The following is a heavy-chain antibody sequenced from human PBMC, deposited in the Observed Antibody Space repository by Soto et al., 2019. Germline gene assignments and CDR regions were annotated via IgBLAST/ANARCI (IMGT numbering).Heavy chain of an antibody. CDR1: GYTFTSYG. Sequence: QVQLVQSGAEVKKPGASVKVSCKASGYTFTSYGISWVRQAPGQGLEWMGWSSAYNGNTNYAQKLQGRDTMTTDTTTSTAYMDLRSLRSDYTAVYYCARETMVRGGIPGPVDYCVQGTLVTVST. J-gene: IGHJ4*02. D-gene: IGHD3-10*01. V-gene: IGHV1-18*01. CDR3: ARETMVRGGIPGPVDY. CDR2: SSAYNGNT.